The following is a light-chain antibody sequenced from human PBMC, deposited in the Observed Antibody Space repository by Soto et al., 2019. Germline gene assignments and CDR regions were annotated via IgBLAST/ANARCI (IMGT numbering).Light chain of an antibody. CDR3: SSYAGAHIV. J-gene: IGLJ1*01. V-gene: IGLV2-8*01. Sequence: SALTQPPPPSRAPGQAVTISFPRTNSDVGGYNYVSWYQQHPGKAPKLMIYDVSQRPSGVPDRFSGSKSGNTASLTVSGLQAEDEADYYCSSYAGAHIVFGTGTKVTVL. CDR1: NSDVGGYNY. CDR2: DVS.